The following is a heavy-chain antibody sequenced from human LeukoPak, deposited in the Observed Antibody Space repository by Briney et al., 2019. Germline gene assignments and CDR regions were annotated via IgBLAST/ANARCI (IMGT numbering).Heavy chain of an antibody. D-gene: IGHD1-26*01. CDR1: GYTFIRYG. CDR3: ALSGSYAPFDY. Sequence: ASVKVSCKASGYTFIRYGISWVRQAPGQGLEWMGWISTYSGNTKYAQKFEGRVTTTRDTSTSTAYMELRSLRSDDTAVYYCALSGSYAPFDYWGQGTLVTVSS. V-gene: IGHV1-18*01. CDR2: ISTYSGNT. J-gene: IGHJ4*02.